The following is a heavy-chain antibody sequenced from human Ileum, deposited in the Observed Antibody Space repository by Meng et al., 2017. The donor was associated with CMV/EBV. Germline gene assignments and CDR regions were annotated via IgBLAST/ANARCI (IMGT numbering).Heavy chain of an antibody. CDR1: GGSVSSGSYY. CDR3: ARVYMGATSGNFDP. D-gene: IGHD1-26*01. J-gene: IGHJ5*02. CDR2: IYYSGST. Sequence: SETLSLTCTVSGGSVSSGSYYWSWIRQPPGKGLEWIGYIYYSGSTNYNPSLKSRVTISRDNAKNSLYLQMNSLRAEDTALYYCARVYMGATSGNFDPWGQGTLVTVSS. V-gene: IGHV4-61*03.